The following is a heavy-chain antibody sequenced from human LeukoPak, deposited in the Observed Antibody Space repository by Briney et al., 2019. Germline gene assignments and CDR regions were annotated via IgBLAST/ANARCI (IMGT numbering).Heavy chain of an antibody. V-gene: IGHV1-69*04. CDR3: ARDSIHYYDSSGYPYYFDY. D-gene: IGHD3-22*01. J-gene: IGHJ4*02. CDR1: GGTFSSYA. CDR2: IIPILGIA. Sequence: ASMKVSCKASGGTFSSYAISWVRQAPGQGLEWMGRIIPILGIANYAQKFQGRVTITADKSTSTAYMELSSLRSEDTAVYYCARDSIHYYDSSGYPYYFDYWGQGTLVTVSS.